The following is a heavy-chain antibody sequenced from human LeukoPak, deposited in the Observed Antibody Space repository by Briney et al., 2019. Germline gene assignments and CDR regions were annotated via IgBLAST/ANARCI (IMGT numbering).Heavy chain of an antibody. CDR1: GYTFIGHY. CDR2: INPNSGDT. J-gene: IGHJ3*02. Sequence: GASVKVSCKASGYTFIGHYMYWVRQAPGQGLEWMGWINPNSGDTNSAQNFQGRVTMTRDTSISTAYMELSRLTSDDTAVYYCARGSDDASDIWGQGTMVTVSS. CDR3: ARGSDDASDI. V-gene: IGHV1-2*02.